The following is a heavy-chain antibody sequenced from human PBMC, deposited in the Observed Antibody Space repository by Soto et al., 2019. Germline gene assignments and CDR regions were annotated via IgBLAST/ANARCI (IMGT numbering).Heavy chain of an antibody. CDR1: GGTFSSYA. J-gene: IGHJ5*02. D-gene: IGHD3-10*01. CDR3: ARVMAFGLPTFVS. Sequence: ASVKVSCKASGGTFSSYAISWVRQAPGQGLEWMGGIIPIFGTANYAQKFQGRVTITADESTSTAYMELSSLRSEDTAVYYCARVMAFGLPTFVSWGQGIRVTVAS. V-gene: IGHV1-69*13. CDR2: IIPIFGTA.